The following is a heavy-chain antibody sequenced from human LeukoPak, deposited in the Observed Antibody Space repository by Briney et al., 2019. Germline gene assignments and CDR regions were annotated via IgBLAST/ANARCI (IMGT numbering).Heavy chain of an antibody. V-gene: IGHV4-39*07. J-gene: IGHJ4*02. CDR2: IYYSGNT. Sequence: KPSETLSLTCIISGASISSSAYYWGWIRQPPGKGLEWIGTIYYSGNTYYNPSLQSRVTISVDTSKNQFSLKLSSVTAADTAVYYCARGPRDIVVVVAATRAFDYWGQGTLVTVSS. D-gene: IGHD2-15*01. CDR1: GASISSSAYY. CDR3: ARGPRDIVVVVAATRAFDY.